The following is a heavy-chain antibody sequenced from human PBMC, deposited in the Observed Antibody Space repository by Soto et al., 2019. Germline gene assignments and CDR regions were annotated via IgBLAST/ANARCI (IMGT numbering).Heavy chain of an antibody. J-gene: IGHJ6*02. V-gene: IGHV3-23*01. CDR3: AKMTNYYDSSGSYGMDV. CDR2: ISGSGGST. Sequence: PGGSLRLSCAASGFTFSSYAMSWVRQAPGKGLEWVSAISGSGGSTYYADSVKGRFTISRDNSKNTLYLQMNSLRAEDTAVYYCAKMTNYYDSSGSYGMDVWGQGTTVTVSS. D-gene: IGHD3-22*01. CDR1: GFTFSSYA.